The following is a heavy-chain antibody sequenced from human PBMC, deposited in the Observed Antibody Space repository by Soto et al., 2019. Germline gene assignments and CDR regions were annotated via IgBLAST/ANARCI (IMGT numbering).Heavy chain of an antibody. CDR2: LRNKANRSTT. Sequence: PGGSLILSYGASGFTCSAHYMDWVRQPPEKALVRGSRLRNKANRSTTEYAASVKGTFTISRDDSKNSLYLQLNSLKPEDTAVYYCAREELGNYDFGSGYSHDVFDIWGQGRMVNVSS. CDR3: AREELGNYDFGSGYSHDVFDI. J-gene: IGHJ3*02. D-gene: IGHD3-3*01. CDR1: GFTCSAHY. V-gene: IGHV3-72*01.